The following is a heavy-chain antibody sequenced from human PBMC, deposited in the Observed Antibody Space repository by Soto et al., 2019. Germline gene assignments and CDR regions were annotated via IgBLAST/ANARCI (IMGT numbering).Heavy chain of an antibody. CDR3: ARGVGYSSGWEEGVYFDY. Sequence: GESLKISCKGSGYSFTSYWIGWVRQMPGKGLEWMGIIYPGDSDTRYSPSFQGQVTISADKSISTAYLQWSSRKASDTAMYYCARGVGYSSGWEEGVYFDYWGQGTLVTVSS. V-gene: IGHV5-51*01. CDR2: IYPGDSDT. D-gene: IGHD6-19*01. J-gene: IGHJ4*02. CDR1: GYSFTSYW.